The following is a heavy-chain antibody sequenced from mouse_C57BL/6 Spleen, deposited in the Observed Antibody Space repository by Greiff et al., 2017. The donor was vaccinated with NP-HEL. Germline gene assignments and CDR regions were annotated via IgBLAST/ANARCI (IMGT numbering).Heavy chain of an antibody. CDR2: IHPNSGST. J-gene: IGHJ2*01. CDR1: GYTFTSYW. V-gene: IGHV1-64*01. D-gene: IGHD1-1*01. CDR3: SSSHYDGSSEVSFDY. Sequence: VQLQQSGAELVKPGASVKLSCKASGYTFTSYWMHWVKQRPGQGLEWIGMIHPNSGSTNYNEKFKSKATLTVDKSSSTAYMQLSSLTSEDSAVYYWSSSHYDGSSEVSFDYWGQGTTHTVSS.